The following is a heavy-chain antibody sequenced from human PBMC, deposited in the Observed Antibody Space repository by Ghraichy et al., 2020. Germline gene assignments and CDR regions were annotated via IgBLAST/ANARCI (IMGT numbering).Heavy chain of an antibody. Sequence: GGSLRLSCAASGFTVSSNYMSWVRQAPGKGLEWVSVIYSGGSTYYADSVKGRFTISRHNSKNTLYLQMNSLRAEDTAVYYCARASQWGDIHAWSMDVWGHGTTVTVSS. D-gene: IGHD2-15*01. CDR2: IYSGGST. CDR1: GFTVSSNY. V-gene: IGHV3-53*04. J-gene: IGHJ6*02. CDR3: ARASQWGDIHAWSMDV.